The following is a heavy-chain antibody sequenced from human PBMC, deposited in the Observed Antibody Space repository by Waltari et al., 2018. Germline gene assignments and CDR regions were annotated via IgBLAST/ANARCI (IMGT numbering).Heavy chain of an antibody. V-gene: IGHV1-3*03. CDR2: INAGNGNT. D-gene: IGHD5-12*01. J-gene: IGHJ5*02. CDR1: GYTFTSYA. Sequence: QVQLVQSGAEVKKPGASVKVSCKASGYTFTSYAMHWVRQAPEQRLEWMGWINAGNGNTKYSQEFQGRVTITRDTSASTAYMELSSLRSEDMAVYYCARDFGMDGYNFGGWFDPWGQGTLVTVSS. CDR3: ARDFGMDGYNFGGWFDP.